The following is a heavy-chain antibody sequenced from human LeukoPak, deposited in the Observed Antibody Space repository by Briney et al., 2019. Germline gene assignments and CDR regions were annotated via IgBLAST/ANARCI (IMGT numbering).Heavy chain of an antibody. CDR2: IYSGGST. CDR1: GFTFSTYS. D-gene: IGHD6-19*01. V-gene: IGHV3-53*01. J-gene: IGHJ6*03. CDR3: ARVGVSSGWYYYYYFMDV. Sequence: GGSLRLSCAASGFTFSTYSMNWVRQAPGKGLEWVSVIYSGGSTYYADSVKGRFTISRDNSKNTLYLQMNSLRAEDTAVYYCARVGVSSGWYYYYYFMDVWGKGTTVTISS.